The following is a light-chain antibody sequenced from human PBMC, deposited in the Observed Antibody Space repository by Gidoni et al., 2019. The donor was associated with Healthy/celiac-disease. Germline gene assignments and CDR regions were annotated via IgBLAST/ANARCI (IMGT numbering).Light chain of an antibody. CDR3: QQYYSTPRT. CDR1: QSVLYSSNNKNY. J-gene: IGKJ1*01. CDR2: WAS. V-gene: IGKV4-1*01. Sequence: DNVMTQSPDSLAVSLGGRATINCKSSQSVLYSSNNKNYLDWYQQKPGQPPKLLIYWASTRESGVPDRFSGSGSGTDFTLTISSLQAEDVAVYYCQQYYSTPRTFGQGTKVEIK.